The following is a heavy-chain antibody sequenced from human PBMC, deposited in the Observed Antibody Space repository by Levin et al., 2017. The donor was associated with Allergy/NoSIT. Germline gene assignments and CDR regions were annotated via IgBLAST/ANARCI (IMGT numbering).Heavy chain of an antibody. J-gene: IGHJ3*02. CDR2: INPGDSDT. V-gene: IGHV5-51*01. D-gene: IGHD2-2*01. CDR1: GYSFTTYW. CDR3: ARQRSSPTYAFNM. Sequence: GESLKISCKGSGYSFTTYWIAWVRQMPGKGLEWMGIINPGDSDTRYSPSFHGQVPMSLDKSLSTAYLPWCSLQPSHTAIYYCARQRSSPTYAFNMWGQGRMVTVSS.